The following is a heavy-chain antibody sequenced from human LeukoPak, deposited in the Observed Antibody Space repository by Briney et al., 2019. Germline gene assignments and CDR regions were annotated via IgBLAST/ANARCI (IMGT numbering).Heavy chain of an antibody. CDR1: GDSISSRDHY. Sequence: SETLSLTCTVSGDSISSRDHYWGWVRQAPGQGLEWFGIIYYDATTHYNTSLKRRATLSLDTSRNHFSLKLTSVSAADTALYFCARHGIDCSGGACYSWSFDSWGQGILVTVSS. D-gene: IGHD2-21*02. CDR2: IYYDATT. V-gene: IGHV4-39*01. J-gene: IGHJ4*02. CDR3: ARHGIDCSGGACYSWSFDS.